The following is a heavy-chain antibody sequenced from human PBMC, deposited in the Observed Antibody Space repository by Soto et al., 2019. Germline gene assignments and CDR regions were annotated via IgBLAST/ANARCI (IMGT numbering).Heavy chain of an antibody. V-gene: IGHV1-46*02. J-gene: IGHJ6*02. CDR1: GYTLNTYY. Sequence: GALVKVSCKASGYTLNTYYMHWVRQAPGQGPEWMGLINPRGGSTTYAQNFQDRVTMTRDTSSSTVYMELSSLRSEDTAVYYCARGGGFSPYYYNLDVWGQGTTVTVSS. CDR2: INPRGGST. D-gene: IGHD2-15*01. CDR3: ARGGGFSPYYYNLDV.